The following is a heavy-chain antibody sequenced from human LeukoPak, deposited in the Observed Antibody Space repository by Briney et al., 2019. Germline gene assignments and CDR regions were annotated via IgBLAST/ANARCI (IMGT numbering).Heavy chain of an antibody. Sequence: GGSLRHSCAASAFTFSSYGMHWVRQAPGKGLEWVAVISYDGSNKYYAESVKGRFTISRDNSENTLYLQMNSRRAEDAAVSYCAKDADAFDIWGQGTMVTVSS. CDR2: ISYDGSNK. V-gene: IGHV3-30*18. CDR1: AFTFSSYG. CDR3: AKDADAFDI. J-gene: IGHJ3*02.